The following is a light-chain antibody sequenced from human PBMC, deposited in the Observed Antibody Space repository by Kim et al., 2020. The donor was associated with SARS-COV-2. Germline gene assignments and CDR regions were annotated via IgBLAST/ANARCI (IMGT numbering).Light chain of an antibody. CDR1: SSNIGAGYG. CDR3: QSYDSNLSGWV. Sequence: QGVTGSSTGSSSNIGAGYGVHTFQQLPGTAPKLVIYGNSNRPSGVPDRFSSSKSGTSASLAITGLQAEDEADYYCQSYDSNLSGWVFGGRTQLTVL. J-gene: IGLJ3*02. V-gene: IGLV1-40*01. CDR2: GNS.